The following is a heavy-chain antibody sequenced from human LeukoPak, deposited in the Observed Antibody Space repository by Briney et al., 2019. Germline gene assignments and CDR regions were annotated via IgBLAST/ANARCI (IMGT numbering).Heavy chain of an antibody. CDR2: ISSSGSTI. D-gene: IGHD4-17*01. Sequence: GGSLRLSCAASGFTFSDYYMSWIRQAPGKGLEWVSYISSSGSTIYYADYVKGRFTISRDNAKNTLYLQMNSLRVEDTAVYYCARDPNGDYVGAFDFWGQGTMVTVSS. J-gene: IGHJ3*01. V-gene: IGHV3-11*01. CDR3: ARDPNGDYVGAFDF. CDR1: GFTFSDYY.